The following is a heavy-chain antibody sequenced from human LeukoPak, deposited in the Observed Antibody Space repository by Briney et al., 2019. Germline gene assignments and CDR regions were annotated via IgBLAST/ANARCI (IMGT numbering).Heavy chain of an antibody. CDR1: GGSITSTSHY. V-gene: IGHV4-39*01. D-gene: IGHD5-12*01. Sequence: SETLSLTCTVSGGSITSTSHYWGWIRQPPGKGLEWIGSIYYSGNTHYNPSLKSRVTISVDTSKNQSSLKLNTVTATDTAVYYCARQGLSGYDIWFDPWDQGTLVTVSS. CDR2: IYYSGNT. CDR3: ARQGLSGYDIWFDP. J-gene: IGHJ5*02.